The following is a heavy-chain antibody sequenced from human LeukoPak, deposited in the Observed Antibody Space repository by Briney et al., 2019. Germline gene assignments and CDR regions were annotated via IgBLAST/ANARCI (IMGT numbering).Heavy chain of an antibody. V-gene: IGHV1-2*02. D-gene: IGHD2-8*01. J-gene: IGHJ5*02. CDR3: ARDRGDLGYCTNGVCHNGYSGDP. Sequence: ASVKVSCKASGYTFTGYYMHWVRQAPGQGLEWMGWINPNSGGTNYAQKFQGRVTMTRDTSISTAYMELSRLRSDDTAVYYCARDRGDLGYCTNGVCHNGYSGDPWGQGTLVTVSS. CDR2: INPNSGGT. CDR1: GYTFTGYY.